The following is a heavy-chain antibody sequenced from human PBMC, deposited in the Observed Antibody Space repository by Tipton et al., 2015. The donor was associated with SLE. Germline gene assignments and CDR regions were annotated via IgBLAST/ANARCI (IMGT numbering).Heavy chain of an antibody. CDR3: ARGISSGWWNY. CDR2: INHSGST. Sequence: TLSLTCAVYGGSFSGYYGSWIRQPPGKGLEWIGEINHSGSTNYNPSLKSRVTISVDTSMNQFSLKLSSVTAADTAVYYCARGISSGWWNYWGQGNLVTVSS. D-gene: IGHD6-19*01. CDR1: GGSFSGYY. V-gene: IGHV4-34*01. J-gene: IGHJ4*02.